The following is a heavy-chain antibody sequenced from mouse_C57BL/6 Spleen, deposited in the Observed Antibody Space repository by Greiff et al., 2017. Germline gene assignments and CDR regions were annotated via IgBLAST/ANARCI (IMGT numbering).Heavy chain of an antibody. CDR2: IDPEDGET. CDR3: ARRDYYGSSYGWYFDV. CDR1: GFNIKDYY. J-gene: IGHJ1*03. D-gene: IGHD1-1*01. Sequence: VQLQQSGAELVKPGASVKLSCTASGFNIKDYYMHWVKQRTEQGLEWIGRIDPEDGETKYAPKFQGKATLTADTSSNTAYLQLSSLTSEDTAVYYCARRDYYGSSYGWYFDVWGTGTTVTVSS. V-gene: IGHV14-2*01.